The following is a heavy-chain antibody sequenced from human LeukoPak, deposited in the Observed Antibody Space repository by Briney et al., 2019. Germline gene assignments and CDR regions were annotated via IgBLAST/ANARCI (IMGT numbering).Heavy chain of an antibody. CDR2: ISYSGST. Sequence: ASETLSLTCTVSGGSTSSANYYWNWIRQPPGKGLEWIGYISYSGSTHYNPSLKSRATISADTSKNQFSLKLTSMTAADTAVYHCARGGEGYNYVYWGQGTLVTVSS. CDR1: GGSTSSANYY. J-gene: IGHJ4*02. V-gene: IGHV4-30-4*01. D-gene: IGHD5-24*01. CDR3: ARGGEGYNYVY.